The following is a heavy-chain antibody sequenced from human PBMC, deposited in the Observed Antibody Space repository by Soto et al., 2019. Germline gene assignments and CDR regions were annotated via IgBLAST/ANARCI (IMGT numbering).Heavy chain of an antibody. J-gene: IGHJ4*02. Sequence: GGSLRLSCAASGFTFSSYAMSWVRQAPGKGLEWVSAISGSGGSTYYADSVKGRFTISRDNSKNTLYLQMNSLRAEDTAVYYCAKAPLTYYYDSSGYYSGREYYFDYWGQGTLVTVSS. D-gene: IGHD3-22*01. CDR2: ISGSGGST. CDR1: GFTFSSYA. CDR3: AKAPLTYYYDSSGYYSGREYYFDY. V-gene: IGHV3-23*01.